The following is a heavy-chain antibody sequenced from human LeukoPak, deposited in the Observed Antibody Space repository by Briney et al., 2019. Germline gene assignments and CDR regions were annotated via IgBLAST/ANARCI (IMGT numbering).Heavy chain of an antibody. J-gene: IGHJ4*02. V-gene: IGHV4-59*12. CDR3: ARYQTGTMFAV. Sequence: SETLSLTCTVSGGSISNKYWSWIRQPPGKGLEWIGYIYYSGSTNYNPSLKSRVTMSLDTSENQLSLKLYSVTAADTAIYYCARYQTGTMFAVWGQGTLVTISS. CDR2: IYYSGST. D-gene: IGHD1/OR15-1a*01. CDR1: GGSISNKY.